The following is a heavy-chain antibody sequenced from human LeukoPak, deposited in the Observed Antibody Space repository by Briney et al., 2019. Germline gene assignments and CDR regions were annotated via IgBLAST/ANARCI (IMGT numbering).Heavy chain of an antibody. CDR3: AKAIAVAHGDY. CDR1: GFTFSSYD. D-gene: IGHD6-19*01. CDR2: IRSHGSSK. V-gene: IGHV3-30*02. Sequence: PGGSLRLSCAASGFTFSSYDMHWVRQAPGKGLEWVAFIRSHGSSKYYADSVKGRFTISRDNSKNTLYLQMNSLRADDTAVYYCAKAIAVAHGDYWGQGTLVTVSS. J-gene: IGHJ4*02.